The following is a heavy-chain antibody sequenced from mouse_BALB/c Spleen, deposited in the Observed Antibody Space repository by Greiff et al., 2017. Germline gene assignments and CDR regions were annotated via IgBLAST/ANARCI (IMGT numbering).Heavy chain of an antibody. V-gene: IGHV5-17*02. CDR2: ISSGSSTI. CDR3: GRGWAYFDY. D-gene: IGHD3-3*01. Sequence: EVQGVESGGGLVQPGGSRKLSCAASGFTFSSFGMHWVRQAPEKGLEWVAYISSGSSTIYYADTVKGRFTISRDNPKNTLFLQMTSLRSEDTAMYYCGRGWAYFDYWGQGTTLTVSS. J-gene: IGHJ2*01. CDR1: GFTFSSFG.